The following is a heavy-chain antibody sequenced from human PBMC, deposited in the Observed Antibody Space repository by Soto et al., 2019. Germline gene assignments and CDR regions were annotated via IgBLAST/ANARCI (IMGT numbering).Heavy chain of an antibody. CDR1: GVSISRDAYY. CDR3: ARDDCSGDTCFIDY. D-gene: IGHD2-15*01. V-gene: IGHV4-31*01. CDR2: IYYSGST. J-gene: IGHJ4*02. Sequence: SEPLSLTCTVSGVSISRDAYYWSWIRQHPGKGLEWIGYIYYSGSTYYNPSLRSPVAMSVDTSKNQFSLTLSSVTAADTAVYYCARDDCSGDTCFIDYWGQGILVTVSS.